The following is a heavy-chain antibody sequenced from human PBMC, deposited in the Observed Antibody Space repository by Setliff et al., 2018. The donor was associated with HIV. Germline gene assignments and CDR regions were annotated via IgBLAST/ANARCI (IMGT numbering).Heavy chain of an antibody. CDR2: TNNDGSIT. V-gene: IGHV3-74*01. D-gene: IGHD1-26*01. J-gene: IGHJ4*02. CDR3: AKDWDPSVLPEGSFDY. Sequence: GGSLRLSCAASGFTLSDHWMHWVRQVPGKGLVWVSRTNNDGSITDYADSVKGRFTISRDNSMNTLYLQMNSLRDEDTAVYYCAKDWDPSVLPEGSFDYWGQGTLVTVSS. CDR1: GFTLSDHW.